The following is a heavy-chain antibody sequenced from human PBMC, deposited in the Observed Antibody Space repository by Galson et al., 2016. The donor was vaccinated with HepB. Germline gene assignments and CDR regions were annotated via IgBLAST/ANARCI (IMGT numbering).Heavy chain of an antibody. Sequence: TLSLTCPVSGGSISSRGYYWSWIRPPPGKGLEWIGYIYYSGGTYYNPSLQSRLTISLDPSKNHFSLKLDSVTAADTAVYYCAGYEVVSFDYWGQGTLVTVSS. CDR3: AGYEVVSFDY. CDR2: IYYSGGT. CDR1: GGSISSRGYY. D-gene: IGHD3-16*01. V-gene: IGHV4-31*03. J-gene: IGHJ4*02.